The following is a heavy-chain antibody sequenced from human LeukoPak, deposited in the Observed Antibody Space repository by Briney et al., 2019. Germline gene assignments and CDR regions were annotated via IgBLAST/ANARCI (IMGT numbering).Heavy chain of an antibody. CDR2: ISSSSSTI. CDR1: GFTFSSYS. CDR3: AREATTAGIFDI. J-gene: IGHJ3*02. V-gene: IGHV3-48*01. Sequence: GGSLRLSCAASGFTFSSYSMNWVRQAPGKGLEWVSYISSSSSTIYYADSVRGRFTISRDNAKNSLYLQMNSLRAEDTAVYYCAREATTAGIFDIWGQGTMVTVSS. D-gene: IGHD1-26*01.